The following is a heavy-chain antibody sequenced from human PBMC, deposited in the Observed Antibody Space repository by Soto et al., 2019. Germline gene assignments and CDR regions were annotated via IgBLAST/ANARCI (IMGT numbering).Heavy chain of an antibody. V-gene: IGHV3-30*18. CDR3: AKESTSYIAARPDY. CDR2: ISYDGSNK. J-gene: IGHJ4*02. CDR1: GFTFSSCG. D-gene: IGHD6-6*01. Sequence: PGGSLRLSCAASGFTFSSCGMHWVRQAPGKGLEWVAVISYDGSNKYYADSVKGRSSISRDNSKNTLYLQMNSLRAEDTAVYYCAKESTSYIAARPDYWGQGTLVTVSS.